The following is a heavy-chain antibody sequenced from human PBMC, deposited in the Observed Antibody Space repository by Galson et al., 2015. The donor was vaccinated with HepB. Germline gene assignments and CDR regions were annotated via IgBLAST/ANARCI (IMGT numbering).Heavy chain of an antibody. Sequence: LRLSCAASGFTFSSYWMNWVRQAPGKGLEWVAHINQDGSSKYYVDSVKGRFTISRDNAKDSVYLQLDSLRAEDTAVYDCARRISLVRGIITKPDYYYGMDVWGQGTTVTVAS. J-gene: IGHJ6*02. CDR1: GFTFSSYW. V-gene: IGHV3-7*03. CDR2: INQDGSSK. D-gene: IGHD3-10*01. CDR3: ARRISLVRGIITKPDYYYGMDV.